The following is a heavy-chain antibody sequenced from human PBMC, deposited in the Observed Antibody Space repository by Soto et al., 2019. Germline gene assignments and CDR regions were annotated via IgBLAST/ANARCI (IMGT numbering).Heavy chain of an antibody. D-gene: IGHD3-3*01. J-gene: IGHJ6*03. CDR2: INHSGST. Sequence: SETLSLTCAVYGGSFSGYYWSWIRQPPGKGLEWIGEINHSGSTNYNPSLKSRVTISVDTSKNQFSLKLSSVTAADTAVYYCARGRITIFGVVISIYYMDVWGKGTTVTAP. CDR1: GGSFSGYY. V-gene: IGHV4-34*01. CDR3: ARGRITIFGVVISIYYMDV.